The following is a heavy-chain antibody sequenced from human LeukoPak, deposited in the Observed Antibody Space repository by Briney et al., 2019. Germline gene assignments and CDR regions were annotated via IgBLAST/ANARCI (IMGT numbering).Heavy chain of an antibody. V-gene: IGHV1-2*02. J-gene: IGHJ4*02. CDR3: ARSYYGSGSAD. CDR2: INPNSGGT. CDR1: GYTFTGYY. D-gene: IGHD3-10*01. Sequence: ASVKVSCKASGYTFTGYYMHWVRQAPGQGLEWMGWINPNSGGTDYAQKFQGRVTMTSDTSISTAYMGLSRLRSDDTAVYYCARSYYGSGSADWGQGTLVTVSS.